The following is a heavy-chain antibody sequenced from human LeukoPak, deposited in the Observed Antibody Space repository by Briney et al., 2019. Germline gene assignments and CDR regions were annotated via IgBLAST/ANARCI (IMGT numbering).Heavy chain of an antibody. CDR2: IYSGGSP. CDR3: AREGYYHGSGGSFDY. Sequence: GGSLRLSCAASGFSLSSNSMSWVRQAPGKGLEWVSAIYSGGSPYYADSVKGRFTISRDNFKNTVSLQMNSLRAEDTAVYYCAREGYYHGSGGSFDYWGQGTRVTVSS. D-gene: IGHD3-10*01. CDR1: GFSLSSNS. V-gene: IGHV3-53*01. J-gene: IGHJ4*02.